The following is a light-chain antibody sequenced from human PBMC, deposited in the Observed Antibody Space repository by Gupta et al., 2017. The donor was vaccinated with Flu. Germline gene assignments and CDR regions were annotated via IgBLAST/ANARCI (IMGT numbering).Light chain of an antibody. CDR2: RVS. CDR1: QSLVYSDGNTY. V-gene: IGKV2-30*01. J-gene: IGKJ1*01. Sequence: ISCRSSQSLVYSDGNTYLHWFQQRPGQAPRRLIYRVSHRESGVPDRFSGSGSGTDFTLKISRVEAEDVAVYYCMQGSRWPWAFGQGTKVEIK. CDR3: MQGSRWPWA.